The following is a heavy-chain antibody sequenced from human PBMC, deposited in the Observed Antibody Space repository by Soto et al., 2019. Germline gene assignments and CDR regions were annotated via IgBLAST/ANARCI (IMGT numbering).Heavy chain of an antibody. CDR3: ARLNGYCISSSCHGHYAMDV. V-gene: IGHV4-34*01. J-gene: IGHJ6*02. Sequence: SETLSLTCAVYGGSCSGYYWTWIRQPPGTGLEWIGRIYNSGSTNYNPSLNSRVTVSVDTSKNQFSLKVTSVTAADTAVYYCARLNGYCISSSCHGHYAMDVWGQGTTVTVSS. CDR2: IYNSGST. CDR1: GGSCSGYY. D-gene: IGHD2-2*01.